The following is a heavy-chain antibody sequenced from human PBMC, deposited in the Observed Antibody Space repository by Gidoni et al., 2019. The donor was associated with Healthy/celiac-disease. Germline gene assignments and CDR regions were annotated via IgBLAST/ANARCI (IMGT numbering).Heavy chain of an antibody. J-gene: IGHJ6*03. CDR3: ARDEGIGGGYYYYMDV. CDR2: ISSSSSTI. CDR1: GFTFSSYS. V-gene: IGHV3-48*01. D-gene: IGHD3-16*01. Sequence: EVQLVESGGGLVQPGGSLRLSCAASGFTFSSYSMNWVRQAPGKGLEWVSYISSSSSTIYYADSVKGRFTISRDNAKNSLYLQMNSLRAEDTAVYYCARDEGIGGGYYYYMDVWGKGTTVTVSS.